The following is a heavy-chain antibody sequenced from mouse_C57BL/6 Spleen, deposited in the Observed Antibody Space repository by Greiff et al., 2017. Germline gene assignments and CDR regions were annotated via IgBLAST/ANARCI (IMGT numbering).Heavy chain of an antibody. CDR1: GYSITSGYY. V-gene: IGHV3-6*01. CDR2: ISYDGSN. D-gene: IGHD3-2*02. Sequence: EVQLQESGPGLVKPSQSLSLTCSVTGYSITSGYYWNWIRQFPGNKLEWMGYISYDGSNNYNPSLKNRISITRDTSKNQFFLKLNSVTTEDTATYYCARDHSSGYEVYYFDYWGQGTTLTVSS. J-gene: IGHJ2*01. CDR3: ARDHSSGYEVYYFDY.